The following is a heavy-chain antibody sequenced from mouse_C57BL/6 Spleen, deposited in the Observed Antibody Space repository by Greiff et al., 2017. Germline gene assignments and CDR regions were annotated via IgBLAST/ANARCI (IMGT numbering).Heavy chain of an antibody. J-gene: IGHJ3*01. V-gene: IGHV1-80*01. CDR3: ARPYYYGSKEGFAY. D-gene: IGHD1-1*01. CDR1: GYAFSSYW. Sequence: VQRVESGAELVKPGASVKISCKASGYAFSSYWMNLVKQRPGKGLEWIGQIYPGDGDTHYNGKFKGKATLTADKSSSTAYMQLSRLTSEDSAVYFCARPYYYGSKEGFAYWGQGTLVTVSA. CDR2: IYPGDGDT.